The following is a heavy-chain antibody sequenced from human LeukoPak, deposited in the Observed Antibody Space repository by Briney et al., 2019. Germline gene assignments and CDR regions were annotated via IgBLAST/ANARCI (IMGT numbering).Heavy chain of an antibody. D-gene: IGHD6-13*01. J-gene: IGHJ5*02. CDR1: GFTFSSYS. CDR2: ISSSSSYI. Sequence: PGGSLRLSCAASGFTFSSYSMNWVRQAPGKGLECVSSISSSSSYIYYADSVEGRFTISRDNAKNSLYLQMNSLRAEDTAVYYCARAHSSSLAWFDPWGQGALVTVSS. CDR3: ARAHSSSLAWFDP. V-gene: IGHV3-21*01.